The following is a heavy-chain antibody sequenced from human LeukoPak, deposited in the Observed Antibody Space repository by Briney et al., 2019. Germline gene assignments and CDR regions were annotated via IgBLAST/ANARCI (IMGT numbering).Heavy chain of an antibody. Sequence: QPGGPLSPSCAAPGFSFRIYFLTGVGKAPGKGREGLAGIRNDGSERYYVDSVRGRYTISRDNTKNSLFLQMSSLRAEDTAVYYCATDRGWRTSGYYLYYFEYWGQGTLVTFSS. D-gene: IGHD3-3*01. CDR3: ATDRGWRTSGYYLYYFEY. CDR2: IRNDGSER. CDR1: GFSFRIYF. J-gene: IGHJ4*02. V-gene: IGHV3-7*01.